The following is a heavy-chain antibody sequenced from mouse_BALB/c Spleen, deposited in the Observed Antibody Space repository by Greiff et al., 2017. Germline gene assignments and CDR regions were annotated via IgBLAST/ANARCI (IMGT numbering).Heavy chain of an antibody. Sequence: EVKLEESGGGLVQPGGSMKLSCVASGFTFSNYWMNWVRQSPEKGLEWVAEIRLKSNNYATHYAESVKGRFTISRDDSKSSVYLQMNNLRAEDTGIYYCTRRVYYYAMDYWGQGTSVTVSS. V-gene: IGHV6-6*02. CDR1: GFTFSNYW. CDR3: TRRVYYYAMDY. CDR2: IRLKSNNYAT. J-gene: IGHJ4*01.